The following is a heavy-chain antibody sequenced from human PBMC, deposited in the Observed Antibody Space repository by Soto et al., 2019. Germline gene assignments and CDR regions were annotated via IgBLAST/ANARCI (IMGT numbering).Heavy chain of an antibody. D-gene: IGHD3-22*01. J-gene: IGHJ5*02. V-gene: IGHV4-31*03. CDR1: GGSIRSGGYY. CDR3: ASDVSGYYRQPWFDP. CDR2: IYYSGST. Sequence: TLSPTCTLPGGSIRSGGYYWSVICHHPGKGLEWIGYIYYSGSTYYNQSLKSRVTISVDTSKNQFSLKLSSVTAADTAVYYCASDVSGYYRQPWFDPWGQGTLVTESS.